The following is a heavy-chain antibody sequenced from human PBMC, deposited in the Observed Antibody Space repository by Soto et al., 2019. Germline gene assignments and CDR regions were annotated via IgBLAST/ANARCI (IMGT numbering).Heavy chain of an antibody. D-gene: IGHD4-17*01. CDR3: ARAMGGMTTVLTLPGMDV. J-gene: IGHJ6*02. V-gene: IGHV3-11*01. CDR2: ITSSGSSI. CDR1: GFTFSNHY. Sequence: PGWSQRLSCAAPGFTFSNHYMSWIRQAPGKGLQWVSYITSSGSSIYYADSVKGRFTISRDNAKNSLYLQMNSLRAEDTAVYYCARAMGGMTTVLTLPGMDVRGHGSTVTV.